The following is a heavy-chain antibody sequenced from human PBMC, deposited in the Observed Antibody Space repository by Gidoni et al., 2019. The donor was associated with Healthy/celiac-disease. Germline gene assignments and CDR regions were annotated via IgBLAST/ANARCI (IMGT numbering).Heavy chain of an antibody. CDR1: GYTFTSYY. CDR3: ASSDIAVAGAPSNYYYYGMDV. J-gene: IGHJ6*02. D-gene: IGHD6-19*01. CDR2: INPSGGST. Sequence: QVQLVQSGAEVKKPGASVKVSCKASGYTFTSYYMHWGRQAPGQGLEWMGIINPSGGSTSYAQKFQGRVTMTRDTSTSTVYMELSSLRSEDTAVYYCASSDIAVAGAPSNYYYYGMDVWGQGTTVTVSS. V-gene: IGHV1-46*01.